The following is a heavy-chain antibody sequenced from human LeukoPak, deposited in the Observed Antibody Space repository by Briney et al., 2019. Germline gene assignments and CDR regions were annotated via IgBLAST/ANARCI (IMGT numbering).Heavy chain of an antibody. CDR1: GGSISSSSYY. V-gene: IGHV4-39*01. D-gene: IGHD3-22*01. CDR2: IYYSGST. CDR3: ARGERDQVPQYYYDSSGYXLFDY. J-gene: IGHJ4*02. Sequence: SETLSLTCTVSGGSISSSSYYWGWIRQPPGKGLEWIGSIYYSGSTYYNPSLKSRVTISVDTSKNQFSLKLSSVTAADTAVYYCARGERDQVPQYYYDSSGYXLFDYWGQGTLVTVSS.